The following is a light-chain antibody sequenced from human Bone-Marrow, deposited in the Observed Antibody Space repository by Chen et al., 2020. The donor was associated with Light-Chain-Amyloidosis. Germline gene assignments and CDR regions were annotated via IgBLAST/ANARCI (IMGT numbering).Light chain of an antibody. CDR2: DDS. CDR1: NIGSTS. J-gene: IGLJ3*02. CDR3: QVWDRGSDRPV. Sequence: SYVLTQPSSVSVAPGQTATIACGGNNIGSTSVHWYQQTPGQAPLLVVYDDSDRPSGIPERLSGSISGNTATLTIGRVEAGDEADYYCQVWDRGSDRPVFGGGTKLTVL. V-gene: IGLV3-21*02.